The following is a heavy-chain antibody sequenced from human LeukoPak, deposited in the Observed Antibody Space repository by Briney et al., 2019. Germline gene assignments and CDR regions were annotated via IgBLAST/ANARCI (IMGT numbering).Heavy chain of an antibody. V-gene: IGHV3-9*01. D-gene: IGHD3-9*01. CDR3: TKVTDWRTGFDY. CDR2: ITWNIDDM. CDR1: GFTFDGYG. Sequence: GRSLRLSCAASGFTFDGYGMYWVRQAPGKGLEWVSGITWNIDDMAYADSVKGRFTISRDNAKNCLYLQMNSLRVEDTALYYCTKVTDWRTGFDYWGQGTLVTVSS. J-gene: IGHJ4*02.